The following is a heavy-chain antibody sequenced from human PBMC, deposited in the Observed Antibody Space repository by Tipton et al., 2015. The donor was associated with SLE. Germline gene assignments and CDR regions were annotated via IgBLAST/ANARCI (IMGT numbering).Heavy chain of an antibody. CDR1: GGSFSGYY. J-gene: IGHJ1*01. D-gene: IGHD2-15*01. CDR2: INHSGST. Sequence: TLSLTCAVYGGSFSGYYWSWIRQPPGKGLEWIGEINHSGSTYYNPSLKSRVTISVDTSRKQFSLKLSSVTAADTAVYYCARGGYCSGGSCYPEYFHHWGQGTLVTVSS. CDR3: ARGGYCSGGSCYPEYFHH. V-gene: IGHV4-34*01.